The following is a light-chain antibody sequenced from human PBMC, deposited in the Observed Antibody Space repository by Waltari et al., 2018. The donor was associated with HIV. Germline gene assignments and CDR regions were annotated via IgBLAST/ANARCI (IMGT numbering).Light chain of an antibody. Sequence: QSMLTQPPSVSGAPGQRVTISCTGSSSTIGAAYDVHWYQQSPGTAPKLLIYGNMNRPSGVTDPVSAGKSGTSAALTIAGLQAEEEADYFGESYDISLSASEVFGGGTRVTVL. CDR2: GNM. J-gene: IGLJ2*01. CDR3: ESYDISLSASEV. CDR1: SSTIGAAYD. V-gene: IGLV1-40*01.